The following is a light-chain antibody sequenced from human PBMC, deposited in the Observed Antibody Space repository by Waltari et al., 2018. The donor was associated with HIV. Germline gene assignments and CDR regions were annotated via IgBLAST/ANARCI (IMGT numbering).Light chain of an antibody. Sequence: DIQMTQSPSSVSASEGDRVTITCRASQGPSSWLAWYQQKPGKAPKLLMYAGQTGVPSRFSGSGSGTDFTLSISNVQPEDFATYYCQLANSFPPITFGQGTRLEVK. V-gene: IGKV1-12*01. CDR2: AG. J-gene: IGKJ5*01. CDR3: QLANSFPPIT. CDR1: QGPSSW.